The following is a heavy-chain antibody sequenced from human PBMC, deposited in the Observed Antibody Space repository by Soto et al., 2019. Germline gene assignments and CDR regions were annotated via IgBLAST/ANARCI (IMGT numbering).Heavy chain of an antibody. CDR1: GYTFTNYA. J-gene: IGHJ5*02. Sequence: ASVKVSCKASGYTFTNYAMHWVRQAPGQRLEWMGWINSANGNTKYSQKFQGRATITRDTSASTAYMELSSLRSEDTAVYYCARDRQQLNWFAPWGQGTLVTVSS. CDR3: ARDRQQLNWFAP. V-gene: IGHV1-3*01. CDR2: INSANGNT. D-gene: IGHD6-13*01.